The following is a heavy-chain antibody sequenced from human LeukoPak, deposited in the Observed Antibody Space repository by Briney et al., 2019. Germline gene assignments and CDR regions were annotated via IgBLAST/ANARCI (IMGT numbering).Heavy chain of an antibody. D-gene: IGHD5-12*01. CDR3: ARDGGYSGYGSYYYCYGMDV. CDR2: IWYDGSNK. CDR1: GFTFSSYG. V-gene: IGHV3-33*01. J-gene: IGHJ6*02. Sequence: GGSLRLSCAASGFTFSSYGMHWVRQAPGKGLEWVAVIWYDGSNKYYADSVKGRFTISKDNSKNTLYLQMNSLRAEDTAVYYCARDGGYSGYGSYYYCYGMDVWGQGTTVTVSS.